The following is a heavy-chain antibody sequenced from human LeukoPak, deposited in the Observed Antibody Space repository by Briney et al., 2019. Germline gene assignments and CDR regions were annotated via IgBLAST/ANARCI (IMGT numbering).Heavy chain of an antibody. CDR2: IYTSGTTT. D-gene: IGHD1-26*01. J-gene: IGHJ6*03. CDR3: ARAKKRSGRSRNFYLDV. CDR1: DDPINSGVYY. Sequence: SETLCLTCTVSDDPINSGVYYWNWIRQPAGQGLEWIGHIYTSGTTTNSNPSLKSRVPISLDTSKNHFSLKLSSVTAADTAVYYCARAKKRSGRSRNFYLDVWGKGTTVTVSS. V-gene: IGHV4-61*09.